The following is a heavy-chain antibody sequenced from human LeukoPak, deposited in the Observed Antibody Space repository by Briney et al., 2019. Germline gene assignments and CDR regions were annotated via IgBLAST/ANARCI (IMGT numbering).Heavy chain of an antibody. Sequence: GGSLRLSCAASGFTFSSYSMNWVRQAPGKGLEWVSSISSSSSYIYYADSVKGRFTISRDNAKNSLYLQMNSLRAEDTAVYYCARVRNPSWIQLWYPDHWGQGTLVTVSS. CDR1: GFTFSSYS. D-gene: IGHD5-18*01. V-gene: IGHV3-21*01. J-gene: IGHJ4*02. CDR2: ISSSSSYI. CDR3: ARVRNPSWIQLWYPDH.